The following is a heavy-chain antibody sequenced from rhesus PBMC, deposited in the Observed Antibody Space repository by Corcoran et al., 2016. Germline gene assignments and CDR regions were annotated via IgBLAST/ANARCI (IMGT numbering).Heavy chain of an antibody. V-gene: IGHV4-173*01. CDR3: ARELFWTGYYYS. Sequence: QLQLQESGPGLVKPSETLSLTCAVSGGSISSNYWSWIRQPPGKGLEWIGRLSGSGGSTYINPSLKRRVTISTDTSKNKFFLKRSSVTAADTVVYYFARELFWTGYYYSWGQGVVVTVSS. CDR2: LSGSGGST. CDR1: GGSISSNY. D-gene: IGHD3-3*01. J-gene: IGHJ6*01.